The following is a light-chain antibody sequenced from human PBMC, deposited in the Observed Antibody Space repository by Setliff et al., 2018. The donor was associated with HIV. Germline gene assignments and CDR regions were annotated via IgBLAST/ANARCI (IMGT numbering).Light chain of an antibody. J-gene: IGLJ1*01. CDR2: EVS. V-gene: IGLV2-14*01. CDR3: SSYTSSSLYV. CDR1: SSDVGGYNY. Sequence: ALTQPASVSGSPGQSITISCTGTSSDVGGYNYVSWYQQHPGNAPKLMIFEVSNRPSGVSNRFSGSKSGNTASLTISGLQAEDEADYYCSSYTSSSLYVFGTGTKVPS.